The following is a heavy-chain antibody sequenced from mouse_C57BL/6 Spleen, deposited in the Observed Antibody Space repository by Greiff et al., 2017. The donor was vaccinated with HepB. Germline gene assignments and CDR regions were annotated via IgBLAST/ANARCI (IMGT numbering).Heavy chain of an antibody. J-gene: IGHJ3*01. Sequence: VQLQQSGPELVKPGASVKISCKASGYAFSSSWMNWVKQRPGKGLEWIGRIYPGDGDTNYNGKFKGKATLTADKSASTAYMQLSSLTSEDSAVYFCARGDYYGSAAYWGQGTLVTVSA. CDR3: ARGDYYGSAAY. CDR2: IYPGDGDT. V-gene: IGHV1-82*01. D-gene: IGHD1-1*01. CDR1: GYAFSSSW.